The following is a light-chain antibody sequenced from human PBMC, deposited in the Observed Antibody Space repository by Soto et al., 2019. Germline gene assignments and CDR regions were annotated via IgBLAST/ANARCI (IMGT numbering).Light chain of an antibody. CDR1: NSDVGAYIY. CDR2: DIN. J-gene: IGLJ1*01. Sequence: QSVLTQPASVSGSPGQSITISCAGTNSDVGAYIYVSWYQQHPGKAPKLMVYDINNRPSGVSNRFSGSNSGSTASLTISGLQAEDEAHYFCCAYVGARSYVLGPGTKVTVL. CDR3: CAYVGARSYV. V-gene: IGLV2-14*03.